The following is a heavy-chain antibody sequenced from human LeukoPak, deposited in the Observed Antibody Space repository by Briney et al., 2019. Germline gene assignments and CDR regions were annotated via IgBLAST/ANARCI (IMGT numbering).Heavy chain of an antibody. Sequence: ASVKVSCKASGYTFTGYYMHWVRQAPGQGLEWMGWINPNSGGTNYAQKFQGRVTMTRDTSISTAYMELSRLRSDDTAVYYCARVRGSSGWYSAVGYRGQGTLVTVSS. V-gene: IGHV1-2*02. CDR3: ARVRGSSGWYSAVGY. D-gene: IGHD6-19*01. CDR1: GYTFTGYY. J-gene: IGHJ4*02. CDR2: INPNSGGT.